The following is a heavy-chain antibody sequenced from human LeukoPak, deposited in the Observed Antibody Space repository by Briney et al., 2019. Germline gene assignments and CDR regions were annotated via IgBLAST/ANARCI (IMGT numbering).Heavy chain of an antibody. CDR3: ARDLRTVTTNWFDP. J-gene: IGHJ5*02. D-gene: IGHD4-11*01. Sequence: LRLSCAASGFTFSSYAMNWVRQAPGKGLEWIGYIYYSGSTYYNPSLKSRVTISVDTSKNQFSLKLSSVTAADTAVYYCARDLRTVTTNWFDPWGQGTLVTVSS. CDR1: GFTFSSYA. V-gene: IGHV4-31*02. CDR2: IYYSGST.